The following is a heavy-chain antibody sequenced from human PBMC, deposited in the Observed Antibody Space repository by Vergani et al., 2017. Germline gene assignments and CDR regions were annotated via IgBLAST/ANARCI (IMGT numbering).Heavy chain of an antibody. Sequence: QVQLVQSGAEVKKPGSSVKVSCKASGGTFSSYTISWVRQAPGQGLEWMGRIIPILGIANYAQKFQGRVTITADKSTSTAYMELSSLRSEDTAVYYCASGLLGSAGSGGSCCTQDYWGQGTLVTVSS. CDR3: ASGLLGSAGSGGSCCTQDY. V-gene: IGHV1-69*02. CDR2: IIPILGIA. D-gene: IGHD2-15*01. CDR1: GGTFSSYT. J-gene: IGHJ4*02.